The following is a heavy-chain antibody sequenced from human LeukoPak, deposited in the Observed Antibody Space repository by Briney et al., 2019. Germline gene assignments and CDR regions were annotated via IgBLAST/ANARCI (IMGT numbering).Heavy chain of an antibody. J-gene: IGHJ4*02. CDR1: RFTFSSYA. CDR3: AKVGPRDGYREYYLDY. D-gene: IGHD5-24*01. V-gene: IGHV3-23*01. Sequence: GGSLRLSCAASRFTFSSYAMSWVRQAPGKGLEWVSAISGSGGSTYYADSVKGRFTISRDNSKNTLYLQMNSLRVDDTALYYCAKVGPRDGYREYYLDYWGQGTLVTVSS. CDR2: ISGSGGST.